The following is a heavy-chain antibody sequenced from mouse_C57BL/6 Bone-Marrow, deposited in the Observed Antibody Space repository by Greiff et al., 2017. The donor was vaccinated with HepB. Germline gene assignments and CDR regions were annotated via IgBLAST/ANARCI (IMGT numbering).Heavy chain of an antibody. CDR2: IYPGDGDT. CDR1: GYAFSSSW. V-gene: IGHV1-82*01. D-gene: IGHD2-1*01. J-gene: IGHJ2*01. CDR3: ASEDYGNFYYFDY. Sequence: VQLQQSGPELVKPGASVKISCTASGYAFSSSWMNWVKQRPGKGLEWIGRIYPGDGDTTYNGKFKGKATLTADKSSSTAYMQLSSLTSEDSAVYFCASEDYGNFYYFDYWGQGTTLTVSS.